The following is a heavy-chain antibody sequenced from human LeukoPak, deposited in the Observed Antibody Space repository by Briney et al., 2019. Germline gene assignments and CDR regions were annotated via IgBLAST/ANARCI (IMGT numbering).Heavy chain of an antibody. CDR2: VSGSGGGT. D-gene: IGHD3-9*01. J-gene: IGHJ3*02. CDR3: AKDFEFDILSSSVGADAFDI. V-gene: IGHV3-23*01. Sequence: QPGGSLRLSCAASGFTFTSHAMTWVRQAPGKGLEWVSTVSGSGGGTYYADSVKGRFTVSRDNSKNTLYLQMNSLRAEDTAVYYCAKDFEFDILSSSVGADAFDIWGQGTVVTVSS. CDR1: GFTFTSHA.